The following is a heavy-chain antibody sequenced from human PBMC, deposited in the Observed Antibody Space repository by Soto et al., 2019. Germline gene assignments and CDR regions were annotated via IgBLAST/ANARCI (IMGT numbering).Heavy chain of an antibody. CDR3: AKGLLNGRWYAAD. CDR2: ITTNGHT. D-gene: IGHD6-13*01. J-gene: IGHJ4*02. V-gene: IGHV3-23*01. Sequence: EVHLLESGGVLVQPGESLRLSCETSGFTFTNCVMTWVRQPPGKRLEWVSVITTNGHTDYADSVKGRFTISRDNSKNTVSLQMNSLRAQDTAIYYCAKGLLNGRWYAADWGQGTLVTVSS. CDR1: GFTFTNCV.